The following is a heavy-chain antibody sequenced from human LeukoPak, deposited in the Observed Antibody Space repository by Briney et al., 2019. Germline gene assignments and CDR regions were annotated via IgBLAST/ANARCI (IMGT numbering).Heavy chain of an antibody. CDR1: GFTFSSYS. CDR2: ISSSSSYI. J-gene: IGHJ4*02. Sequence: PGGSLRLSCAASGFTFSSYSMNWVRQAPGKGLEWVSSISSSSSYIYYADSVKGRFTISRDNAKNSLYLQMNSLRAEDTAVYYCARGFTTYYYDSSGYYGIYFDYWGQGTLVTVSS. D-gene: IGHD3-22*01. CDR3: ARGFTTYYYDSSGYYGIYFDY. V-gene: IGHV3-21*01.